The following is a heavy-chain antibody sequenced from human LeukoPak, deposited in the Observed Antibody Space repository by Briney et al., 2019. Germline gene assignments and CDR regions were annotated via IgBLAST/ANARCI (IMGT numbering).Heavy chain of an antibody. CDR3: AGVPSTIFGVATFDY. V-gene: IGHV1-69*04. CDR1: GGTFSSYA. D-gene: IGHD3-3*01. J-gene: IGHJ4*02. CDR2: IIPIFGIA. Sequence: VASVKVSCKASGGTFSSYAISWVRQAPGQGLEWMGRIIPIFGIANYAQKFQGRVTITADKSTSTAYMELSSLRSEDTAVYYCAGVPSTIFGVATFDYWGQGTLVTVSS.